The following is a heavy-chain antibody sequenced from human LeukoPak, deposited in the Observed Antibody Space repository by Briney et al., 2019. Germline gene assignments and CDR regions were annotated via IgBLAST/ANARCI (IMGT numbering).Heavy chain of an antibody. CDR1: GFTFRSYG. CDR3: AKTVSSSWGFFDS. CDR2: VRDDGSTK. V-gene: IGHV3-30*02. J-gene: IGHJ4*02. D-gene: IGHD6-6*01. Sequence: GGSLRLSCAASGFTFRSYGMHWVRQALGKGLEWMAFVRDDGSTKYYADSVKGRFTISRDNSKSTLFLQMNSLRAEDTAVYFCAKTVSSSWGFFDSWGQGTLVTVSS.